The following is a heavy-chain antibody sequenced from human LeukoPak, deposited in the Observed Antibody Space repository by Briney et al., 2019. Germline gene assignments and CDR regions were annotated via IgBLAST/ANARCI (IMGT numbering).Heavy chain of an antibody. V-gene: IGHV4-4*02. Sequence: SETLSLTCAVSGGSISSSNWWSWVRQPPGKGLEWIGEIYHSGSTNYNPSLKSRVTISVDKSKNQFSLKLSSVTAADTAVYYCARDLCSSSSYYYYGMDVWGQGTTVTVSS. J-gene: IGHJ6*02. CDR2: IYHSGST. CDR3: ARDLCSSSSYYYYGMDV. D-gene: IGHD6-13*01. CDR1: GGSISSSNW.